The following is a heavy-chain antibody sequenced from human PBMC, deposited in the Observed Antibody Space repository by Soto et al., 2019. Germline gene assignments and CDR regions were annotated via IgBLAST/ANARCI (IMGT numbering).Heavy chain of an antibody. CDR1: GFTFSDYY. CDR3: ARSSCTNGVCYPVPNWFDP. D-gene: IGHD2-8*01. J-gene: IGHJ5*02. V-gene: IGHV3-11*01. CDR2: ISSSGSTI. Sequence: GGSLRLSCAASGFTFSDYYMSWIRQAPGKGLEWVSYISSSGSTIYYADSVKGRFTISRDNAKNSLYLQMNSLRAEDTAVYYCARSSCTNGVCYPVPNWFDPWGQGTLVTVSS.